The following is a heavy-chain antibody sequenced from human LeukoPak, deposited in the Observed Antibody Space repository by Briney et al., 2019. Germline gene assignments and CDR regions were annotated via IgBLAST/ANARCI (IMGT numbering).Heavy chain of an antibody. CDR1: GGTLSSYA. CDR2: INTNTGNP. CDR3: ARAPPKGPIVVANDY. J-gene: IGHJ4*02. D-gene: IGHD3-22*01. V-gene: IGHV7-4-1*02. Sequence: ASVKVSCKASGGTLSSYAISWVRQAPGQGLEWMGWINTNTGNPTYAQGFTGRFVFSLDTSVSTAYLQISSLKAEDTAVYYCARAPPKGPIVVANDYWGQGTLVTVSS.